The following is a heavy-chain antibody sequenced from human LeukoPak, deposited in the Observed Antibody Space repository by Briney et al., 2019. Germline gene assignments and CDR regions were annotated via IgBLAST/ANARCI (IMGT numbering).Heavy chain of an antibody. CDR3: ARDMTLDLPSGYYYYGMDV. J-gene: IGHJ6*02. CDR2: IYSGGST. V-gene: IGHV3-53*04. D-gene: IGHD1-1*01. CDR1: GFTVSSNY. Sequence: GGSLRLSCAASGFTVSSNYMSWVRQAPGGGLEWVSVIYSGGSTYYADSVKGRFTISRHNSKNTLYLQMNSLRAEDTAVYYCARDMTLDLPSGYYYYGMDVWGQGTTVTVSS.